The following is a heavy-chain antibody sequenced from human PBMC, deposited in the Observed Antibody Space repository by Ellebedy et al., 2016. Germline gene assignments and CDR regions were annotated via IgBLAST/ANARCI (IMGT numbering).Heavy chain of an antibody. J-gene: IGHJ4*02. D-gene: IGHD2-2*01. CDR2: ISSDGDNK. V-gene: IGHV3-30-3*01. CDR1: EFRFNTHS. CDR3: ARDPYRGAIDY. Sequence: GESLKISXVASEFRFNTHSMHWVRQAPGKGLEWVAVISSDGDNKYSADSVKGRFIISRDNSKNTLYLQMNSLRHEDTAVYYCARDPYRGAIDYWGQGTLVTVSS.